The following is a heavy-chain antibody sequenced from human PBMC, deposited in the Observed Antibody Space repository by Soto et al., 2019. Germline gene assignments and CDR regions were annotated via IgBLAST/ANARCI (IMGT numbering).Heavy chain of an antibody. Sequence: ASVKVSCKASGYTFTSYAMHWVRQTPGQRLEWMGWINAGNGNTKYSQKFQGRVTITRDTSASTAYMELSSLRSEDTAVYYCARSTTIFGVVIMRPYYYGMDVWGQGTTVTVSS. D-gene: IGHD3-3*01. CDR1: GYTFTSYA. CDR3: ARSTTIFGVVIMRPYYYGMDV. V-gene: IGHV1-3*01. J-gene: IGHJ6*02. CDR2: INAGNGNT.